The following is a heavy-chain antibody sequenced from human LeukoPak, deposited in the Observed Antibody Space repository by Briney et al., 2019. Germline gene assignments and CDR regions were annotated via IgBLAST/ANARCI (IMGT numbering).Heavy chain of an antibody. CDR2: IYYSGST. J-gene: IGHJ1*01. V-gene: IGHV4-39*01. CDR1: GGSISSSSYY. CDR3: ARPRPYGYCSSTSCYTGQYFQH. Sequence: PSETLSLTCTVSGGSISSSSYYWGWIRQPPGKGLEWFGSIYYSGSTYYNPSLKSRVTISVDTSKNKFSLKLSSVTAAETAVYYCARPRPYGYCSSTSCYTGQYFQHWGQGTLVTVSS. D-gene: IGHD2-2*02.